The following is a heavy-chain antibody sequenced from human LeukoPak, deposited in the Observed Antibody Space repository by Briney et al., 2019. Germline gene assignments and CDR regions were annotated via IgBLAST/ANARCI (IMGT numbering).Heavy chain of an antibody. J-gene: IGHJ2*01. CDR3: AREAAWGNWYFDL. CDR2: IYSGGST. CDR1: GFTVSSNY. Sequence: GGSLRLSCAASGFTVSSNYMSWVRQAPGKGLEWVSVIYSGGSTYYADSVKGRFTISRDNSKNTLYLEMNSLRYDDTALYYCAREAAWGNWYFDLWGRGTLVTVSS. V-gene: IGHV3-66*01. D-gene: IGHD3-16*01.